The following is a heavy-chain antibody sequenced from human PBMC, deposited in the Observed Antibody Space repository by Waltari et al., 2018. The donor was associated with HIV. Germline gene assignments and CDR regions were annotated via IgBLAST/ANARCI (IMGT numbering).Heavy chain of an antibody. D-gene: IGHD6-6*01. CDR3: ARERFGSSYFGY. CDR1: GFTFSSYA. CDR2: ISSSSTTI. V-gene: IGHV3-48*04. Sequence: EVQLVESGGGLVQPGGSLRLSCAASGFTFSSYAMTWVRQAPGKGLEWVSYISSSSTTINYADSVKGRFTISRDNAKNLLYLQMSSLRAEDTAVYFCARERFGSSYFGYWGQGTLVTVSS. J-gene: IGHJ4*02.